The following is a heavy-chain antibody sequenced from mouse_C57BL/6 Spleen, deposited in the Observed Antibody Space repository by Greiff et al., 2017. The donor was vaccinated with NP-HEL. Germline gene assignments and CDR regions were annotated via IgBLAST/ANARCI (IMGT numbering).Heavy chain of an antibody. Sequence: VQLQQPGAELVKPGASVKLSCKASGYTFTSYWMHWVKQRPGRGLEWLGRIDPNSGGTKYNEKVKSKATLTVDKPSSTAYMQLSSLTSEDSAVYYCARSGGSSLWYFDVWGTGTTVTVSS. D-gene: IGHD1-1*01. CDR2: IDPNSGGT. CDR3: ARSGGSSLWYFDV. V-gene: IGHV1-72*01. CDR1: GYTFTSYW. J-gene: IGHJ1*03.